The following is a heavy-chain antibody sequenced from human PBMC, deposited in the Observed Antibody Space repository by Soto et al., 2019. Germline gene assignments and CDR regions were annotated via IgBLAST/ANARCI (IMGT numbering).Heavy chain of an antibody. D-gene: IGHD4-17*01. CDR1: GGSISSYY. CDR3: ARHNPYGDYDY. CDR2: IYYSGST. J-gene: IGHJ4*02. Sequence: PSETLSLTCTVSGGSISSYYWSWIRQPPGKGLEWIGYIYYSGSTNYNPSLKIRVTISVDTSKNQFSLKLSSVTAADTAVYYCARHNPYGDYDYWGQGTLVTVSS. V-gene: IGHV4-59*08.